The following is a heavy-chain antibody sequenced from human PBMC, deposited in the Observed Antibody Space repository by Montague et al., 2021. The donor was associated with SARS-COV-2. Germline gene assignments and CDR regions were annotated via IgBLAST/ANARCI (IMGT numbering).Heavy chain of an antibody. Sequence: SETRSLTRTVSGGSISSYYWSWIRQPPGKGLEWIGYIFNSGSTNYNPSPKSRVTISVDTSKNQLSLRLRSVTAADTAVYYCVRVGVSNWYSFFDYWGQGTLVTVSS. CDR3: VRVGVSNWYSFFDY. J-gene: IGHJ4*02. V-gene: IGHV4-59*01. D-gene: IGHD6-13*01. CDR1: GGSISSYY. CDR2: IFNSGST.